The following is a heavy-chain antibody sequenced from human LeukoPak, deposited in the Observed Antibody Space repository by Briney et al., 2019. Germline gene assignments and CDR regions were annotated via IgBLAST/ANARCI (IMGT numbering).Heavy chain of an antibody. CDR1: GFTFSSYA. Sequence: GGSLRLSCAASGFTFSSYAMSWVRQAPGKGLEGFSAISGSGGSTYYADSVKGRFTISRDNSKNTLYLQMNSLRAEDTAVYYCAKDRYSSSWYSDYWGQGTLVTVSS. CDR2: ISGSGGST. CDR3: AKDRYSSSWYSDY. V-gene: IGHV3-23*01. D-gene: IGHD6-13*01. J-gene: IGHJ4*02.